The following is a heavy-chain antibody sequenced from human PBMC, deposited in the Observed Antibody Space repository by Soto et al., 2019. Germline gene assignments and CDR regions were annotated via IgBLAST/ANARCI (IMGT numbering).Heavy chain of an antibody. CDR2: IWYDGSNK. Sequence: ESGGGVVQPGRSLRLSCAASGFTFSSYGMHWVRQAPGKGLEWVAVIWYDGSNKYYADSVKGRFTISRDNSKNTLYLQMNSLRAEDTAVYYCARGPWIQLWLIDYWGQGTLVTVSS. V-gene: IGHV3-33*01. D-gene: IGHD5-18*01. CDR1: GFTFSSYG. J-gene: IGHJ4*02. CDR3: ARGPWIQLWLIDY.